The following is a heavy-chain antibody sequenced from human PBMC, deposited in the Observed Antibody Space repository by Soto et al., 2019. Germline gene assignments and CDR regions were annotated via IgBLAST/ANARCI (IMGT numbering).Heavy chain of an antibody. Sequence: HPGGSLRLSCAASGFTFSSYWMHWVRQAPGKGLVWVSRINRDGSSTSYADSVQGRFTISRDSAKNTLYLQMNSLTAEDTAVYYCAREGEYSSAIDYWGQGTLVTVSS. CDR2: INRDGSST. J-gene: IGHJ4*02. V-gene: IGHV3-74*01. CDR1: GFTFSSYW. D-gene: IGHD6-19*01. CDR3: AREGEYSSAIDY.